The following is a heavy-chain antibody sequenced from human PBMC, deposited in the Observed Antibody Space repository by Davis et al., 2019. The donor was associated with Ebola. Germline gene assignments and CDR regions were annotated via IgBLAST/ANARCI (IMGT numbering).Heavy chain of an antibody. D-gene: IGHD1-26*01. CDR1: GFTFSTNY. J-gene: IGHJ4*02. Sequence: GESLKISCTTPGFTFSTNYMSWVRQAPGKGLEWVATITGSGGSDHADSVRGRFTISRDNSKNTLYLQMNSLRVEDTAVYFCAKHFSGSYCQDYWGQGSLVTVSS. CDR2: ITGSGGS. CDR3: AKHFSGSYCQDY. V-gene: IGHV3-23*01.